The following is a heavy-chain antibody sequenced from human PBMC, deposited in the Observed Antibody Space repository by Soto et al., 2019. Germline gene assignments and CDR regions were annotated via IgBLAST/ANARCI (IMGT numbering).Heavy chain of an antibody. CDR2: IIPFFSAP. J-gene: IGHJ6*02. Sequence: QVQLVQSGAEVKKPGSSVKVSCKASGGAFNNFAITWVRQAPGQGREWLGAIIPFFSAPNYAQKLQGRVTITADESTSTSYMELNSLRSDDTAVYYCARDRVMRGNSYYYGMDVWGQGTTVTVSS. V-gene: IGHV1-69*12. D-gene: IGHD2-21*01. CDR3: ARDRVMRGNSYYYGMDV. CDR1: GGAFNNFA.